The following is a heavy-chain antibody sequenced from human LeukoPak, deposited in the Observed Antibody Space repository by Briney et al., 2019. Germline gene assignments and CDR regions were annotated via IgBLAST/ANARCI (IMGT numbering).Heavy chain of an antibody. CDR2: ISWNSGSI. CDR3: AKDIGSSGWYGRLYYYGMDV. J-gene: IGHJ6*02. Sequence: GGSLRLSCAASGFTFDDYAMHWVRQAPGKGLEGVSGISWNSGSIGYADSVKGRFTISRDNAKNSLYLQMNSLRAEDTALYYCAKDIGSSGWYGRLYYYGMDVWGQGTTVTVSS. CDR1: GFTFDDYA. V-gene: IGHV3-9*01. D-gene: IGHD6-19*01.